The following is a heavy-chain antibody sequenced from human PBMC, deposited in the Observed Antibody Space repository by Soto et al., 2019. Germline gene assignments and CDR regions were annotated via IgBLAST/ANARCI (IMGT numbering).Heavy chain of an antibody. CDR3: ARVVSGGWYQTKPYYFDY. CDR1: GGSISSGGYY. V-gene: IGHV4-31*03. J-gene: IGHJ4*02. D-gene: IGHD6-19*01. CDR2: IYYSGST. Sequence: SETLSLTCTVSGGSISSGGYYWSWIRQHPGKGLEWIGYIYYSGSTYYNPSLKSRVTISVDTSKNQFSLKLSSVTAADTAVYYCARVVSGGWYQTKPYYFDYWGQGTLVTVSS.